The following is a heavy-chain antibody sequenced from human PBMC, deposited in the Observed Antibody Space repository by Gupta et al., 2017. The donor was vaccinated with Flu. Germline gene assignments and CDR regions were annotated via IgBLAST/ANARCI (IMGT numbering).Heavy chain of an antibody. Sequence: QVPLVESGGGVFQPGRSLRLSCADSGLPFSTYAMLWGRQPPGKGLEWVAVLSFDGTDDYDADAVKGRFTISRDNSKNTLYLQMDSLRDEDTAMYYCTKNPKTGSYFDYWGQGTLVTVSS. J-gene: IGHJ4*02. CDR2: LSFDGTDD. CDR1: GLPFSTYA. V-gene: IGHV3-30*18. D-gene: IGHD7-27*01. CDR3: TKNPKTGSYFDY.